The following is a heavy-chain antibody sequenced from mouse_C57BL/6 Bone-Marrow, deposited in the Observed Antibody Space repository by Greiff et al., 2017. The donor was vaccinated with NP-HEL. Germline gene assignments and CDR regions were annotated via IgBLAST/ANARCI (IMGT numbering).Heavy chain of an antibody. CDR3: ARGIYSNYVGYWYFDV. CDR1: GYAFSSSW. V-gene: IGHV1-82*01. D-gene: IGHD2-5*01. J-gene: IGHJ1*03. CDR2: IYPGDGDT. Sequence: QVQLQQSGPELVKPGASVKISCKASGYAFSSSWMNWVKQRPGKGLEWIGRIYPGDGDTNYNGKFKGKATLTADKSSSTAYMQLSSLTSEDSAVYFCARGIYSNYVGYWYFDVWGTGTTVTVSS.